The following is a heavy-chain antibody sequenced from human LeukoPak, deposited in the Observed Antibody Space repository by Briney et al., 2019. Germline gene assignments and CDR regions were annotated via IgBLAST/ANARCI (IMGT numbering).Heavy chain of an antibody. CDR1: GFTFSSYS. CDR2: ISSSSSTI. D-gene: IGHD3-3*01. Sequence: GGSLRLSCAASGFTFSSYSMNWVRQAPGKGLEWVSYISSSSSTIYYADSVKGRFTISRDNAKNSLYLQMNSLRAEDTAVYYCASEIFGVVIPLDYWGQGTLVTVSS. V-gene: IGHV3-48*01. CDR3: ASEIFGVVIPLDY. J-gene: IGHJ4*02.